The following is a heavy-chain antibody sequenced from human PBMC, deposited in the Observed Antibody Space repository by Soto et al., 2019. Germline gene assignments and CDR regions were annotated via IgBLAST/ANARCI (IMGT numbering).Heavy chain of an antibody. V-gene: IGHV1-69*13. CDR1: GGTFSSYA. Sequence: SVKVSCKASGGTFSSYAISWVRQAPGQGLEWMGGIIPIFGTANYAQKFQGRVTITADESTSTAYMELSSLRSEDTAVYYCATWRGHYYDSSGYYPAEYFQHWGQGTLVTVSS. CDR2: IIPIFGTA. CDR3: ATWRGHYYDSSGYYPAEYFQH. D-gene: IGHD3-22*01. J-gene: IGHJ1*01.